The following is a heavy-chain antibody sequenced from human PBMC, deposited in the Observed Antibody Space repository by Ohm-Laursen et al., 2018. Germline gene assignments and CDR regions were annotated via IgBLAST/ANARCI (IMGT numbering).Heavy chain of an antibody. V-gene: IGHV3-9*01. D-gene: IGHD3-3*01. CDR1: GFTFDDYA. J-gene: IGHJ6*02. Sequence: SLRLSCAASGFTFDDYAMHWVRQAPGKGLEWVSGISWSSGSTGYADSVKGRFTISRDNAKNSLYLQMNSLRAEDTALYYCAKDSLGGDFWSGYYYYYGMDVWGQGTTVTVSS. CDR2: ISWSSGST. CDR3: AKDSLGGDFWSGYYYYYGMDV.